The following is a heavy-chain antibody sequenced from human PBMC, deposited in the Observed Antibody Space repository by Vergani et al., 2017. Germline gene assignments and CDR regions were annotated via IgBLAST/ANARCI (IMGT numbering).Heavy chain of an antibody. Sequence: EVQLLESGGDLVQPGGSLRLSCAASGFTFNHYAMNWVRQAPGKGLEWVSGISGSGGSTYYAGSVKGRFTISRDSSKNTLYLQMNSLSAGDTAVYYCAKANSRNSGYVYLYYYHAMDVWGQGTTVTVSS. CDR2: ISGSGGST. CDR1: GFTFNHYA. V-gene: IGHV3-23*01. D-gene: IGHD5-12*01. CDR3: AKANSRNSGYVYLYYYHAMDV. J-gene: IGHJ6*02.